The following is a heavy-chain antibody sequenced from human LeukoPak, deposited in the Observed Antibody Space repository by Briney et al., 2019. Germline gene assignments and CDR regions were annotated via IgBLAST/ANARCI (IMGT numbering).Heavy chain of an antibody. V-gene: IGHV1-2*06. J-gene: IGHJ4*02. D-gene: IGHD6-13*01. Sequence: GASVKVSCKASGYTFTGYYMHWVRQAPGQGLEWMGRINPNSGGTNYAQKFQGRVTMTRDTSISTAYMELSGLRSDDTAVYYCAREYPGIAAAVDYWGQGTLVTVSS. CDR1: GYTFTGYY. CDR3: AREYPGIAAAVDY. CDR2: INPNSGGT.